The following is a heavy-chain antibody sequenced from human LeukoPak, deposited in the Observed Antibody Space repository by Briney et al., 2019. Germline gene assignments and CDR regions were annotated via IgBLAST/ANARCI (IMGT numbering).Heavy chain of an antibody. J-gene: IGHJ4*02. D-gene: IGHD6-6*01. CDR1: GFTFSAYW. CDR3: ARRGGSSSRRSPIDY. Sequence: GGSLRLSCTASGFTFSAYWMTWVRQAPGKGPEWVANIKQDGSQRYYVDSVRGRFTISRDNAKNSLFLQMNGLRAEDTAVYYCARRGGSSSRRSPIDYWGQGTLVTVSS. V-gene: IGHV3-7*01. CDR2: IKQDGSQR.